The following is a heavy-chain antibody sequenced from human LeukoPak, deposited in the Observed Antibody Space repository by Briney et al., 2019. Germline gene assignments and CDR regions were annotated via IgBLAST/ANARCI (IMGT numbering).Heavy chain of an antibody. CDR3: ARDKIVGATHFDY. D-gene: IGHD1-26*01. Sequence: GGSLRLSCAASGFTFSSYGMHWVRQAPGKGLEWVAVISYDGSNKYYADSVKGRFTISRDNSKNTLYLQMNSLRAEDTAVYYCARDKIVGATHFDYWGQGALVTVSS. J-gene: IGHJ4*02. CDR1: GFTFSSYG. CDR2: ISYDGSNK. V-gene: IGHV3-30*03.